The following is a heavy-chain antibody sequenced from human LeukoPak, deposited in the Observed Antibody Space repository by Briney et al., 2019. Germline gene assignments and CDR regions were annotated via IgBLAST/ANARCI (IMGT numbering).Heavy chain of an antibody. Sequence: KPSETLSLTCAVYGGSFSGYYWSWIRQPPGKGLEWIGEINHSGSTNYNPSLKSRVTISVDTSKNQFSLKLSSVTAADTAVYYCARGPGDSSSYELDYWGQGTLVTVSS. CDR1: GGSFSGYY. D-gene: IGHD3-22*01. CDR3: ARGPGDSSSYELDY. J-gene: IGHJ4*02. V-gene: IGHV4-34*01. CDR2: INHSGST.